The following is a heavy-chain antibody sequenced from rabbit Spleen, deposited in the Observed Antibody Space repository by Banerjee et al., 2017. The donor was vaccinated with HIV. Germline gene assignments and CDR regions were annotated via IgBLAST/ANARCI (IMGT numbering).Heavy chain of an antibody. Sequence: QSLEESGGDLVKPGASLTLTCTASGFSFTYSDYMCWVRQPPGKGPEWIACIGAGITYTTYYATWAKGRFTISKTSSTTVTLQMTSLTAADTATYFRARDTGSSFSSYGMDLWGQGTLVTVS. CDR1: GFSFTYSDY. D-gene: IGHD8-1*01. CDR2: IGAGITYTT. J-gene: IGHJ6*01. CDR3: ARDTGSSFSSYGMDL. V-gene: IGHV1S40*01.